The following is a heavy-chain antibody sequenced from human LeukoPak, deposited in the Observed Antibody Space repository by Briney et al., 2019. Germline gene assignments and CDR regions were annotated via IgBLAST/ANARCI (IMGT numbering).Heavy chain of an antibody. V-gene: IGHV4-61*02. Sequence: SETLSLTCTVSGYSISNGYYWSWIRQPAGKGLEWIGRIYTSGSTNYNPSLKSRVTISVDTSKNQFSLKLSSVTAADTAVYYCARHASQEPAAKGVSYMDVWGKGTTVTVSS. J-gene: IGHJ6*03. CDR3: ARHASQEPAAKGVSYMDV. CDR2: IYTSGST. D-gene: IGHD2-2*01. CDR1: GYSISNGYY.